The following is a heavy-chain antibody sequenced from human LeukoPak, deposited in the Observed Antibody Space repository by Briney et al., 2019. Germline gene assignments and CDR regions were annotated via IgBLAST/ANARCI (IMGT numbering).Heavy chain of an antibody. CDR1: GYTFTGYY. CDR3: ARRGSYPKNDAFDI. Sequence: ASVKVSCRASGYTFTGYYMHWVRQAPGQGLEWMGWINPNSGGTNYAQKFQGRVTMTRDTSISTAYMELSRLRSDDTAVYYCARRGSYPKNDAFDIWGQGTMVTVSS. J-gene: IGHJ3*02. CDR2: INPNSGGT. V-gene: IGHV1-2*02. D-gene: IGHD1-26*01.